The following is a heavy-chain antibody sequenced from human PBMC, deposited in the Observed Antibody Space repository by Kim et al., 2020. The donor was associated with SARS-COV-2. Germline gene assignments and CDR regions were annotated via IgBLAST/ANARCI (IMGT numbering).Heavy chain of an antibody. Sequence: DSVKGRFTISRHNSKNTLYLQMNSLRAEDTAVYYCAARLAYCGGDCYSDYWGQGTLVTVSS. V-gene: IGHV3-53*04. CDR3: AARLAYCGGDCYSDY. D-gene: IGHD2-21*02. J-gene: IGHJ4*02.